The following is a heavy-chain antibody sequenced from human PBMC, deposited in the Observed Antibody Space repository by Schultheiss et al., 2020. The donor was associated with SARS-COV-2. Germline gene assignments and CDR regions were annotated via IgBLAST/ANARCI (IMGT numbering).Heavy chain of an antibody. CDR2: MNPNSGNT. V-gene: IGHV1-8*01. D-gene: IGHD4-17*01. Sequence: ASVKVSCKASGYTFTSYDINWVRQATGQGLEWMGWMNPNSGNTGYAQKFQERVTITRNMSTSTSYMELSSLRSEDTAVYYWAAETTTTGGGYWGQGTLVTVSS. CDR1: GYTFTSYD. CDR3: AAETTTTGGGY. J-gene: IGHJ4*02.